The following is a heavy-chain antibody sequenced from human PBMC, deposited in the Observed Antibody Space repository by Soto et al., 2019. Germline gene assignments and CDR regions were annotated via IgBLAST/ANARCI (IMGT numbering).Heavy chain of an antibody. CDR3: AKWKWGDGGICYFDY. J-gene: IGHJ4*02. D-gene: IGHD2-15*01. Sequence: QVQLVESGGGVVQPGRSLRLSCAASGFTFSSYGMHWVRQAPGKGLEWVAVISYDGSNKYYADSVKGRFTISRDNSKNTLYLQMNSLRAEDTAVYYCAKWKWGDGGICYFDYWGQGTLVTVSS. CDR1: GFTFSSYG. V-gene: IGHV3-30*18. CDR2: ISYDGSNK.